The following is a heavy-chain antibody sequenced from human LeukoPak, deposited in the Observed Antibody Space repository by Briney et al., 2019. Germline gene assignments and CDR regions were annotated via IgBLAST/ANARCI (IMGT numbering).Heavy chain of an antibody. CDR1: GYTFISYY. V-gene: IGHV1-46*01. CDR3: AREQMRNIAAAAPDY. J-gene: IGHJ4*02. D-gene: IGHD6-13*01. Sequence: ASVKVSCRASGYTFISYYMHWVRQAPGQGLEWMGIINPSGGSTSYAQKFQGRVTMTRDTSTSTVYMELSSLRSEDTAVYYCAREQMRNIAAAAPDYWGQGTLVTVSS. CDR2: INPSGGST.